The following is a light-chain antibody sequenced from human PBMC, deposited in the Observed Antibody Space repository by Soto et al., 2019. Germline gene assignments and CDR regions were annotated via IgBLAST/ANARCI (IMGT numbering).Light chain of an antibody. V-gene: IGLV1-40*01. CDR2: VNN. CDR1: SSNIGTGYD. J-gene: IGLJ3*02. CDR3: QSYDNALSAWV. Sequence: QSVLTQPPSVSGAPGQRVTISCTGSSSNIGTGYDVHWYQQLLGTAPKLLIYVNNNRPSGVPDRFSGSKSGTSASLAITGLQAEDEAAYYCQSYDNALSAWVFGGGTKLTVL.